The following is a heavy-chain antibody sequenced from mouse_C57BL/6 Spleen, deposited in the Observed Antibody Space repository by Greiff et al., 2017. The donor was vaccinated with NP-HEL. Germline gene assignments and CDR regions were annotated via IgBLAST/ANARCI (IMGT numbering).Heavy chain of an antibody. V-gene: IGHV3-6*01. CDR2: ISYDGSN. CDR3: ARDWYFDY. J-gene: IGHJ2*01. CDR1: GYSITSGYY. Sequence: EVKLQESGPGLVKPSQSLSLPCSVTGYSITSGYYWNWLRQFPGNKLEWMGYISYDGSNNYNPSLKNRISITRDTSKNQFFLKLNSVTTEDTATYYCARDWYFDYWGQGTTLTVSS.